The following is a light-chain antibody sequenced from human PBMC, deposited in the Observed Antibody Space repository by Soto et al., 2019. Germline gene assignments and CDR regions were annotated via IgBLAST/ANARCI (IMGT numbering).Light chain of an antibody. V-gene: IGKV3-15*01. Sequence: EIVMTQSPATLSVSPGERATLSCRASQSVSSNLAWYEQKPGQAPRLLIYGASTRATGIPDRFSGSGSWTEFTLTISSLQPDDFATYYCQQYENFSPFGGGTKVEIK. CDR1: QSVSSN. CDR3: QQYENFSP. CDR2: GAS. J-gene: IGKJ4*02.